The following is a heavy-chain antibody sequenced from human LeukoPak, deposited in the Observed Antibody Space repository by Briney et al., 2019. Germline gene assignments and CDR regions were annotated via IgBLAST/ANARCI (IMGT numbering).Heavy chain of an antibody. V-gene: IGHV4-39*01. J-gene: IGHJ4*02. CDR3: ARALLFSSSWYDY. CDR2: IYYSGIT. CDR1: GGSISSNSYY. D-gene: IGHD6-13*01. Sequence: PSETLSLTCTVSGGSISSNSYYWGRIRQPPGKGLEWIGSIYYSGITYYNASLKSRVTISVDTSKNQFSLKLSSVTAADTAVYYCARALLFSSSWYDYWGQGTLVTVSS.